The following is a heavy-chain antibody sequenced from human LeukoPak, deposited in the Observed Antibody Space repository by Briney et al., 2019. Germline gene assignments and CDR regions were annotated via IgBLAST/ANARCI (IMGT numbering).Heavy chain of an antibody. Sequence: GASVKVSCKASGYTFTGCYMHWVRQAPGQGLEWMGWINPNSGGTNYAQKFQGRVTMTRDTSISTAYMELSRLRSDDTAVYYCARGYCSGGSCYHFDYWGQGTLVTVSS. V-gene: IGHV1-2*02. CDR2: INPNSGGT. D-gene: IGHD2-15*01. CDR3: ARGYCSGGSCYHFDY. CDR1: GYTFTGCY. J-gene: IGHJ4*02.